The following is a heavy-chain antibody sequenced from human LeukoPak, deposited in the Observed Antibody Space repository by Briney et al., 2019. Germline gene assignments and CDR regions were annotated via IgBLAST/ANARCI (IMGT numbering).Heavy chain of an antibody. V-gene: IGHV4-34*01. CDR1: GGSFSGYY. CDR3: ARRRIAAAARAFDI. J-gene: IGHJ3*02. CDR2: INHSGST. Sequence: KTSETLSLTCAVYGGSFSGYYWSWIRQPPGKGLEWIGEINHSGSTNYNPSLKSRVTISVDTSKNQFSLKLSSVTAADTAVYYCARRRIAAAARAFDIWGQGTMVTVSS. D-gene: IGHD6-13*01.